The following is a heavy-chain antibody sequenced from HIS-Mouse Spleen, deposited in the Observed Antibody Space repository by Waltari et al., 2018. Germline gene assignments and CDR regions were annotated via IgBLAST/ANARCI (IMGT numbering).Heavy chain of an antibody. CDR2: INPNSGGT. J-gene: IGHJ4*01. V-gene: IGHV1-2*02. CDR1: GYTFTGSY. CDR3: ARYNALYRLYYFDY. D-gene: IGHD2-2*02. Sequence: QVQLVQSGAEVKKPGASVKVSCKASGYTFTGSYMHWVRQAPGQGLEWMGWINPNSGGTNYAQKFQGRVTMTRDTSISTAYMELSRLRSDDTAVYYCARYNALYRLYYFDYWGQERWSPSPQ.